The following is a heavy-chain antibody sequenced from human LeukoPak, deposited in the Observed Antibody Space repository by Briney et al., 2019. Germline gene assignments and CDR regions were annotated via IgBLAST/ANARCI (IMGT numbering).Heavy chain of an antibody. CDR2: ISGSGGST. Sequence: GGSLRLSCAASGFTFSSYAMSWVRQAPGKGLEWVSAISGSGGSTYYADSVKGRFTISRDNAKNSLYLQMNSLRAEDTAVYYCALASSSTSCYDYWGQGTLVTVSS. V-gene: IGHV3-23*01. CDR3: ALASSSTSCYDY. CDR1: GFTFSSYA. D-gene: IGHD2-2*01. J-gene: IGHJ4*02.